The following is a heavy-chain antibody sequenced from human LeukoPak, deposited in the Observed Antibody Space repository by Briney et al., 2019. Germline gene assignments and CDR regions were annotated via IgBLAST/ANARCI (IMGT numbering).Heavy chain of an antibody. CDR2: MNPNSGNT. J-gene: IGHJ6*02. V-gene: IGHV1-8*01. CDR1: GYTFTSYD. Sequence: ASVKVSCKASGYTFTSYDINWVRQATGQELEWMGWMNPNSGNTGYAQKFQGRVTMTRNTSISTAYMELSSLRSEDTAVYYCARAKTTVTKYYYYYYGMDVWGQGTTVTVSS. CDR3: ARAKTTVTKYYYYYYGMDV. D-gene: IGHD4-17*01.